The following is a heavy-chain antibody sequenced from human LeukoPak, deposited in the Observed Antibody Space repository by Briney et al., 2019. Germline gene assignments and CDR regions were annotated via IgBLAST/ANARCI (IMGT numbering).Heavy chain of an antibody. J-gene: IGHJ4*02. CDR2: INPNSGGT. CDR1: GYTFTSYG. CDR3: ARAVVAGYYFDY. Sequence: ASVKVSCKASGYTFTSYGISWVRQAPGQGLEWMGWINPNSGGTNYAQKFQGWVTMTRDTSISTAYMELSRLRSDDTAVYYCARAVVAGYYFDYWGQGTLVTVSS. V-gene: IGHV1-2*04. D-gene: IGHD6-19*01.